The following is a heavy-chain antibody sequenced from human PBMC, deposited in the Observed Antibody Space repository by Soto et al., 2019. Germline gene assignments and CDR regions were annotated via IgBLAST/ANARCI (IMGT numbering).Heavy chain of an antibody. CDR1: GGSFSSYD. D-gene: IGHD3-10*01. V-gene: IGHV1-69*01. CDR3: PRRRGVQKFQVPEYWFDP. CDR2: FSPIFRTA. Sequence: QVQLVQSGAEVKMPGSSVKVSCQVSGGSFSSYDLNWVRQAPGQGLEWMGGFSPIFRTAEYPQRFQGRVTMNADEFTNTAYMELTSLTSEDTAIYYCPRRRGVQKFQVPEYWFDPWGQGTLVIVSS. J-gene: IGHJ5*02.